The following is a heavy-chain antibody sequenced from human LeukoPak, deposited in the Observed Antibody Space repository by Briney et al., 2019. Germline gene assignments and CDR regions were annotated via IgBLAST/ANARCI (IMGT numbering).Heavy chain of an antibody. V-gene: IGHV3-66*01. Sequence: GGSLRRSCAASGFTVSSNYMSWVRQAPGKGLEWVSAIYSGRSTYYADSVKGRFTISRDNSKNTLYLQMNSLRAEDTAVYYWASKGAASYRYYGMDVWGQGTTVTVSS. J-gene: IGHJ6*02. CDR3: ASKGAASYRYYGMDV. CDR1: GFTVSSNY. D-gene: IGHD2-15*01. CDR2: IYSGRST.